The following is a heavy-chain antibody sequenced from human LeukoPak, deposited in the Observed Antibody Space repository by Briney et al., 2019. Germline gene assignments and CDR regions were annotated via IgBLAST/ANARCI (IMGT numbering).Heavy chain of an antibody. Sequence: GASVKVSCNASGGTFSSYAISWVRQAPGQGLEWMGGIIPIFGTANYAQKFQGRVTITADESTSTAYMELSSLRSEDTAVYYCARERGYSYGYSDYWGQGTLVTVSS. CDR1: GGTFSSYA. CDR3: ARERGYSYGYSDY. V-gene: IGHV1-69*13. J-gene: IGHJ4*02. CDR2: IIPIFGTA. D-gene: IGHD5-18*01.